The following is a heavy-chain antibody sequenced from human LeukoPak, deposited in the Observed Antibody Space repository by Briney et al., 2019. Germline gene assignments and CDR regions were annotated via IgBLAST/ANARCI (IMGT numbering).Heavy chain of an antibody. CDR2: ISWNSGSI. CDR3: AKDKYSSSSGSFDI. V-gene: IGHV3-9*01. Sequence: GGSLRLSCAASGLTFDDYAMHWVRQAPGKGLEWVSGISWNSGSIGYADSVKGRFTISRDNAKNSLYLQMNSLRAEDTALYYCAKDKYSSSSGSFDIWGQGTMVTVSS. D-gene: IGHD6-6*01. CDR1: GLTFDDYA. J-gene: IGHJ3*02.